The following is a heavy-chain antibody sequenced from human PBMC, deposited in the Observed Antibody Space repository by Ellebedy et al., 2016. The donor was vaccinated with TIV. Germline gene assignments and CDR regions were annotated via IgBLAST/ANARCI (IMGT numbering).Heavy chain of an antibody. J-gene: IGHJ6*02. Sequence: GGSLRLXXAASGFTFSSYGMHWVRQAPGKGLEWVAVISYDGSNKYYADSVKGRFTISRDNSKNTLYLQMNSLRAEDTAVYYCAKDKAMVRGGGYYYGMDVWGQGTTVTVSS. CDR2: ISYDGSNK. CDR1: GFTFSSYG. V-gene: IGHV3-30*18. D-gene: IGHD3-10*01. CDR3: AKDKAMVRGGGYYYGMDV.